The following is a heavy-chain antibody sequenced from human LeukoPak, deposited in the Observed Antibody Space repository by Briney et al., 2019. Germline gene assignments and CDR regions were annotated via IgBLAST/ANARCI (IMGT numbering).Heavy chain of an antibody. Sequence: SETLSLTCTVSGGSISSYYWSWIRQPPGKGLEWIGYIYTSGSTNYNPSLKSRVTISVDKSKNQFSLKLSSVTAADTAVYYCARHTHYGFDYWGQGTLVTVSS. D-gene: IGHD4-17*01. CDR1: GGSISSYY. J-gene: IGHJ4*02. CDR3: ARHTHYGFDY. V-gene: IGHV4-4*09. CDR2: IYTSGST.